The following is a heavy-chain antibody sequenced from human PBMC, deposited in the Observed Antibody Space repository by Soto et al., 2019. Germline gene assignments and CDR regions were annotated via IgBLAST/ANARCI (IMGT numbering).Heavy chain of an antibody. CDR3: VPVAVVIAAKGS. Sequence: PGGSLRLSCAASGLTFSSCAMGWVRQAPGKGLEWVAVISYDGSNKYYADSVKGRFTVSRDNAKNSLYLQMNSLRAEDTAVYYCVPVAVVIAAKGSWGQGTLVTVSS. V-gene: IGHV3-30-3*01. CDR2: ISYDGSNK. CDR1: GLTFSSCA. D-gene: IGHD2-15*01. J-gene: IGHJ5*02.